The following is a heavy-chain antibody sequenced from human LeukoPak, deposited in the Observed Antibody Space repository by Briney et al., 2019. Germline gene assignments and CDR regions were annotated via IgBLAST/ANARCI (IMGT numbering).Heavy chain of an antibody. Sequence: GGSLRLSCAASGFTFSSYGMHWVRQAPGKGLEWVAFIRYDGSNKYYADSVKGRFTISRDNSKNTLYLQMNSLRAEDTAVYYCARDYGRLGYCSGGSCFTIDYWGQGTLVTVSS. CDR1: GFTFSSYG. J-gene: IGHJ4*02. CDR2: IRYDGSNK. CDR3: ARDYGRLGYCSGGSCFTIDY. V-gene: IGHV3-30*02. D-gene: IGHD2-15*01.